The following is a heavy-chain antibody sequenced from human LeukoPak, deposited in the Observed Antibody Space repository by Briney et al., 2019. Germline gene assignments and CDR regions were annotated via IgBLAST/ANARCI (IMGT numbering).Heavy chain of an antibody. J-gene: IGHJ4*02. V-gene: IGHV4-34*01. CDR1: GGSFSGYY. CDR3: ARGRSSLDY. Sequence: SETLSLTCAVYGGSFSGYYRSWIRQPPGKGLEWIGEINHSGSTNYNPSLKSRVTISVDTSKNQFSLKLSSVTAADTAVYYCARGRSSLDYWGQGTLVTVSS. D-gene: IGHD6-19*01. CDR2: INHSGST.